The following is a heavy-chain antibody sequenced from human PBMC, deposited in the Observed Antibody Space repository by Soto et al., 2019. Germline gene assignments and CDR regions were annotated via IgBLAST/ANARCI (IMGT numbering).Heavy chain of an antibody. Sequence: GGSLRLSCAASGFTFSSYGMHWVRQAPGKGLEWVAVISYDGSNKYYADSVKGRFTISRDNSKNTLYLQMNSLRAEDTAVYYCAKRGCGRYNWFDPWGQGTLVTVSS. J-gene: IGHJ5*02. D-gene: IGHD6-25*01. CDR1: GFTFSSYG. CDR3: AKRGCGRYNWFDP. CDR2: ISYDGSNK. V-gene: IGHV3-30*18.